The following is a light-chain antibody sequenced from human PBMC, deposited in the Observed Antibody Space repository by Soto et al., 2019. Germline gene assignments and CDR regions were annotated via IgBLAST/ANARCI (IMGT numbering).Light chain of an antibody. Sequence: DIQMTQSPASRSASVGDRVTITCRASQSISSYLNWHQQKPGKAPKLLIYAASSLQSGVPSRFSGSGSGTDFTLTISSLQPEDFATYYCQQSYITPYTFGQGTKLEIK. CDR3: QQSYITPYT. CDR1: QSISSY. J-gene: IGKJ2*01. CDR2: AAS. V-gene: IGKV1-39*01.